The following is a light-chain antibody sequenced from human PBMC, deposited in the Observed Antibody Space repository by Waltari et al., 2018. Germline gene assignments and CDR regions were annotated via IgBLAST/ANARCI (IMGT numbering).Light chain of an antibody. J-gene: IGKJ1*01. CDR2: GAS. V-gene: IGKV1-12*01. CDR3: QQGNSFPPT. CDR1: QGIATW. Sequence: DIQMTQSPSSVSASVGDKVTITCRASQGIATWLAWYQQKPGKAPKVLIYGASTLLTGVPSRFSGSGSGTEFTLTITGPQPEDFATYFCQQGNSFPPTFGQGTRVEV.